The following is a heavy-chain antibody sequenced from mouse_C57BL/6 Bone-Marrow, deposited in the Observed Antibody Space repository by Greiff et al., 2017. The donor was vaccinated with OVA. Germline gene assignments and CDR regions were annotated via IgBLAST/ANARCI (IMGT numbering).Heavy chain of an antibody. J-gene: IGHJ2*01. V-gene: IGHV1-59*01. CDR2: IDPSDSYT. CDR3: ARGGYYGSSYVDYFDY. CDR1: GYTFTSYW. Sequence: QVQLKQPGAELVRPGTSVKLSCKASGYTFTSYWMHWVKQRPGQGLEWIGVIDPSDSYTNYNQKFKGKATLTVDTSSSTAYMQLSSLTSEDSAVYYCARGGYYGSSYVDYFDYWGQGTTLTVSS. D-gene: IGHD1-1*01.